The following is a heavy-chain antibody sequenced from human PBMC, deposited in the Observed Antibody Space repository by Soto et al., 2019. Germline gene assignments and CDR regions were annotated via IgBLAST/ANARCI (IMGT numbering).Heavy chain of an antibody. CDR3: ARSLRDCSSTSCENWFDP. CDR2: ISYDGSNK. CDR1: GFTFSSYA. Sequence: TGGSLRLSCAASGFTFSSYAMHWVRQAPGKGLEWVAVISYDGSNKYYADSVKGRFTISRDNSKNTLYLQMNSLRAEDTAVYYCARSLRDCSSTSCENWFDPWGQGTLVTVSS. D-gene: IGHD2-2*01. V-gene: IGHV3-30-3*01. J-gene: IGHJ5*02.